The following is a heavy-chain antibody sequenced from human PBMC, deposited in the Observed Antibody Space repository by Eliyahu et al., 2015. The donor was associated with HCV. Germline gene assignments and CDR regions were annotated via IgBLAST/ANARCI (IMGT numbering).Heavy chain of an antibody. CDR3: ASGGGGIAVAGTGGWFDP. CDR2: IHYSGST. CDR1: GASXXSYY. V-gene: IGHV4-59*01. J-gene: IGHJ5*02. Sequence: QVQLQESGPGLVKPSETLSLTCTVSGASXXSYYWGWIRQPPGKGLEWIGYIHYSGSTNYXPSLKSRVTMSVDTSKNQFSLKLTSVTAADTAVYYCASGGGGIAVAGTGGWFDPWGQGTLVTVSS. D-gene: IGHD6-19*01.